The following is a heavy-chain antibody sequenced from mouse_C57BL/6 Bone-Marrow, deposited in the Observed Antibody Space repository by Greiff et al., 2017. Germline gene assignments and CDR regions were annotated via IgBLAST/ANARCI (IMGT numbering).Heavy chain of an antibody. CDR1: GYTFPSYW. J-gene: IGHJ2*01. V-gene: IGHV1-7*01. D-gene: IGHD2-1*01. Sequence: QVQLQQSGAELAKPGASVKLSCKASGYTFPSYWMHWVKQRPGQGLEWIGYINPSSGYTKSNQKFKDKATLTADKSSSTAYMQLSSLTYEDSAVYYCARCGEIYYGLFDYGGQGTTLTVSS. CDR3: ARCGEIYYGLFDY. CDR2: INPSSGYT.